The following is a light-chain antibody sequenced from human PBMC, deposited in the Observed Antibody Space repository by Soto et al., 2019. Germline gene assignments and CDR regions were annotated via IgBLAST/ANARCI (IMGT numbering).Light chain of an antibody. CDR3: SSYTASNTLV. J-gene: IGLJ1*01. V-gene: IGLV2-14*01. CDR1: SSDLGISDY. CDR2: EVS. Sequence: QSVLTQPASVSGSPGQSITISCTGTSSDLGISDYVSWYQQHPGKAPRLVIYEVSNRPSGVSNRFSGSESGNTASLTISGLQAEDEADYYCSSYTASNTLVFGTGTKVTVL.